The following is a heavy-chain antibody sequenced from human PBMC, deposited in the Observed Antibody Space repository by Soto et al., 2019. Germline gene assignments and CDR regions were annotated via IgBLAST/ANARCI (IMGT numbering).Heavy chain of an antibody. Sequence: QVQLVQSGAEVKRPGASVRVSCKASGYRFTSAGINWVRQAPGQGLEWMGWVSPYYGSTKYARKFQGRVTMTTDMSTTTASMELRSLTVDDTAVYFCSRGDYPHDLWGQGTLVTVSS. CDR1: GYRFTSAG. CDR3: SRGDYPHDL. CDR2: VSPYYGST. D-gene: IGHD4-17*01. J-gene: IGHJ5*02. V-gene: IGHV1-18*01.